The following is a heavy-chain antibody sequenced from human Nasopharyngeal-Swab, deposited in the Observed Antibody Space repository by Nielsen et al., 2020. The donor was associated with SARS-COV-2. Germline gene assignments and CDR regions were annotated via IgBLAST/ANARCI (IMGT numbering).Heavy chain of an antibody. D-gene: IGHD3-10*01. CDR2: ISSSRSFI. Sequence: GGSLRLSCAASGFTFSSYSMHWVRQAPGKGLEWVSSISSSRSFIYYADSVKGRFTISRDSAKTSLYLQMNSLRAEDTAVYYCARDLSLNFDLWGRGTLVTVSS. J-gene: IGHJ2*01. CDR3: ARDLSLNFDL. CDR1: GFTFSSYS. V-gene: IGHV3-21*01.